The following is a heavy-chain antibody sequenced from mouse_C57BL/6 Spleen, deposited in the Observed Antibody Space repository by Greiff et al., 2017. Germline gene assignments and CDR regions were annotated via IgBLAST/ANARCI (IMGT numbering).Heavy chain of an antibody. D-gene: IGHD2-1*01. CDR1: GYTFTSYW. J-gene: IGHJ3*01. V-gene: IGHV1-59*01. CDR3: ARRGTYGNYEAY. Sequence: VQLQQPGAELVRPGTSVKLSCKASGYTFTSYWMHWVKQRPGQGLEWIGVIDPSDSYTNYNQKFKGKATLTVDTSSSTAYMQLSSLTSEDSAVXYCARRGTYGNYEAYWGQGTMVTVSA. CDR2: IDPSDSYT.